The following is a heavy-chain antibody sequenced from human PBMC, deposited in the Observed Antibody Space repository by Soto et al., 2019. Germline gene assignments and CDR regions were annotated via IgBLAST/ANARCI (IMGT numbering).Heavy chain of an antibody. CDR2: IKEDGSEK. Sequence: EVQLVESGGGLVQPGESLRLSCAASGFTCSNSWMSWVRQAPGKGLEWVANIKEDGSEKDYGDPVKGRFTITRDNAKNSLYLQMNNLRAEDTAVYFCTRKRFGMDVWGQGTTVTVSS. V-gene: IGHV3-7*03. CDR1: GFTCSNSW. CDR3: TRKRFGMDV. J-gene: IGHJ6*02.